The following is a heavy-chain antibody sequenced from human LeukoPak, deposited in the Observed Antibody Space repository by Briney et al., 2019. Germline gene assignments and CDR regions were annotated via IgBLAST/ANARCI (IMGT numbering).Heavy chain of an antibody. Sequence: ASVKVSCKASGYTFTGYYMHWERQAPGQGLEWMGWINPNSGGTNYAQKFQGRVTMARDTSISTAYMELSRLRSDDTAVYYCARGPGFGELFYYYYGMDVWGQGTTVTVSS. V-gene: IGHV1-2*02. CDR3: ARGPGFGELFYYYYGMDV. D-gene: IGHD3-10*01. CDR1: GYTFTGYY. CDR2: INPNSGGT. J-gene: IGHJ6*02.